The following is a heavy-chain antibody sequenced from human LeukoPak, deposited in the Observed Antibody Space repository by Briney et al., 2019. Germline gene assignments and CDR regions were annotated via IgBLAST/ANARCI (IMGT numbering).Heavy chain of an antibody. J-gene: IGHJ6*03. Sequence: ASVKVSCKASGYIFTSYYMDWVRQAPGQGLEWMGIINPNGGSTSYAQKFQGRVTMTRDTSTSTVYMELSSLKSEDTAVYYCARNFEYSSSSGRGYYYYYMDVWGKGTTVTVSS. CDR1: GYIFTSYY. V-gene: IGHV1-46*01. D-gene: IGHD6-6*01. CDR3: ARNFEYSSSSGRGYYYYYMDV. CDR2: INPNGGST.